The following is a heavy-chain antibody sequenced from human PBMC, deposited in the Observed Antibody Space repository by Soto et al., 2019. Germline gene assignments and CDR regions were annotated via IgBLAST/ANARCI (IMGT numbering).Heavy chain of an antibody. J-gene: IGHJ4*02. CDR3: ARVDGGD. D-gene: IGHD2-15*01. CDR1: GGTFSSYP. Sequence: QVQLVQSGAEVKKPGSSVKVSCKASGGTFSSYPISWVRQAPGQGLEWMGRIIPILGIANYEKKFQGRVTITADKSTSTDYMELSSLRSEDTAVYCCARVDGGDWGQGPLVTVSS. CDR2: IIPILGIA. V-gene: IGHV1-69*02.